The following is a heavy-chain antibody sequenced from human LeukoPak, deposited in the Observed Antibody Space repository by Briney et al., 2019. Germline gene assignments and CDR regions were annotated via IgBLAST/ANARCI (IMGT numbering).Heavy chain of an antibody. CDR1: GFAFSNYW. Sequence: PGGSLRLSCAASGFAFSNYWMSWVRQAPGKGLEWLANINQDGSEIYYVDSVKGRFTISRDNGKNSLYLQINSLRADDTAVYYCARDQGSMIVVRTTIWYFDLWGRGNLVTVSS. D-gene: IGHD3-22*01. CDR3: ARDQGSMIVVRTTIWYFDL. J-gene: IGHJ2*01. CDR2: INQDGSEI. V-gene: IGHV3-7*01.